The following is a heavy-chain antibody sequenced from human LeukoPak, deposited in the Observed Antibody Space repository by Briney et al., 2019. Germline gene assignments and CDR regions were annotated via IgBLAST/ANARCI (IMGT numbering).Heavy chain of an antibody. D-gene: IGHD3-10*02. CDR1: GGTFSSYA. V-gene: IGHV1-69*13. CDR3: ARVRLSGEIAYYYYYGMDV. CDR2: IIPIFGTA. J-gene: IGHJ6*02. Sequence: ASVKVSCKASGGTFSSYAISWVRQAPGQGLEWMGGIIPIFGTANYAQKFQGRVTITADESTSTAYMELSSLRSEDTAVYYCARVRLSGEIAYYYYYGMDVWGQGTTVTVSS.